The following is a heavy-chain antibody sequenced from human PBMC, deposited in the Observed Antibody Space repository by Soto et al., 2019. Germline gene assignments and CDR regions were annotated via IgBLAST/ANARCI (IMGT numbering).Heavy chain of an antibody. CDR1: GFTFSNYA. J-gene: IGHJ4*02. CDR3: AKAMTTVTLFDC. V-gene: IGHV3-23*01. CDR2: TSGGGDST. D-gene: IGHD4-17*01. Sequence: EVQLLGSGGGLVQPGGSLRLSCAASGFTFSNYAMSWVRQAPGKGLEWVTATSGGGDSTYYADSVKGRFTISRDNSKNTLYLQMNSLRAEDTALYYCAKAMTTVTLFDCWGQGTLVTVSS.